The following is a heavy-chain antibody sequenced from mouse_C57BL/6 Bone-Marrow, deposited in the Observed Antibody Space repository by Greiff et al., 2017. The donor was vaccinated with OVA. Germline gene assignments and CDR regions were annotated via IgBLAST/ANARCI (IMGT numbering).Heavy chain of an antibody. CDR1: GYTFTSYW. CDR3: ARERIYYDYDWYFDV. V-gene: IGHV1-50*01. D-gene: IGHD2-4*01. Sequence: QVHVKQSGAELVKPGASVKLSCKASGYTFTSYWMQWVKQRPGQGLEWIGEIDPSDSYTNYNQKFKGKATLTVDTSSSTAYMQLSSLTSEDSAVYYCARERIYYDYDWYFDVWGTGTTVTVSS. J-gene: IGHJ1*03. CDR2: IDPSDSYT.